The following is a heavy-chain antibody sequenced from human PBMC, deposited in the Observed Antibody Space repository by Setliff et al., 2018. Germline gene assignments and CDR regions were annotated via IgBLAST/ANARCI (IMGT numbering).Heavy chain of an antibody. CDR3: ARQSGSGSSPYFDF. J-gene: IGHJ4*02. CDR2: LYRTANT. D-gene: IGHD3-10*01. Sequence: SEILSLTCAVSGHSIDSDSYWGWIRQSPGKGLEWIGSLYRTANTYYNPAVRSRVTISPDTSKNQFSLKLTSVTAADTAVYYCARQSGSGSSPYFDFWGQGTLGTSPQ. CDR1: GHSIDSDSY. V-gene: IGHV4-38-2*01.